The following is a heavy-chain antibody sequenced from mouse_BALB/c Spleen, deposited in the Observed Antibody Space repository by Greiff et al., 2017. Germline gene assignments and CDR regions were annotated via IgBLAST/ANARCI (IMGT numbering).Heavy chain of an antibody. D-gene: IGHD4-1*02. CDR3: ASQLGRNFDY. CDR2: IDPANGNT. J-gene: IGHJ2*01. CDR1: GFNIKDTY. Sequence: VQLQQSGAELVKPGASVKLSCTASGFNIKDTYMHWVKQRPEQGLEWIGRIDPANGNTKYDPKFQGKATITADTSSNTAYLQLSSLTSEDTAVYYCASQLGRNFDYWGQGTTLTVSS. V-gene: IGHV14-3*02.